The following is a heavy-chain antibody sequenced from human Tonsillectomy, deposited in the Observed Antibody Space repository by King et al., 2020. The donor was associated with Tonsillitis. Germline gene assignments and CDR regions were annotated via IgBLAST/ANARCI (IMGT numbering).Heavy chain of an antibody. J-gene: IGHJ4*02. CDR1: GFTFSTYA. D-gene: IGHD1-26*01. Sequence: VQLVESGGGLVQPGGSLRLSCEASGFTFSTYAMSWVRQAPGKGPEWVSAISGRDTSTFYADSVKGRFTISRDDSKNTVSLQMSSLRAEDTAVYYCAKESPYSGNYRFYYFDYWGQGTLVTVSS. CDR3: AKESPYSGNYRFYYFDY. V-gene: IGHV3-23*04. CDR2: ISGRDTST.